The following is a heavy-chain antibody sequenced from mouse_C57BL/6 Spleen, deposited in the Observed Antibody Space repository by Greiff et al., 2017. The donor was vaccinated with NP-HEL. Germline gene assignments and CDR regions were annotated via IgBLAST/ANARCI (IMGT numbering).Heavy chain of an antibody. V-gene: IGHV5-4*01. Sequence: EVQRVESGGGLVKPGGSLKLSCAASGFTFNSYAMSWVRQTPEKRLEWVATISDGGSYTYYPDNVKGRFTISRDNAKNNLYLQMSHLKSEDTAMYYCARDVAMDYWGQRTSVTVSS. CDR3: ARDVAMDY. CDR1: GFTFNSYA. CDR2: ISDGGSYT. J-gene: IGHJ4*01.